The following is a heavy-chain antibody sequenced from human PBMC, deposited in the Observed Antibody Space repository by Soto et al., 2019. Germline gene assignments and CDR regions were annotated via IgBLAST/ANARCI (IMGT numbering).Heavy chain of an antibody. CDR2: IKDDGTEK. CDR1: EMTFSLFS. V-gene: IGHV3-7*01. J-gene: IGHJ6*03. Sequence: DVRLVEAGGGLVQTGKSLRLSCEVSEMTFSLFSMSWVRRVPGKRLEWVATIKDDGTEKSYVESVKGRFTISRDNDKNSLYLEMNDLRVDDSSVYYCVRVPLAIEGGNYYYYSIDVWGKGTTVTVSS. CDR3: VRVPLAIEGGNYYYYSIDV. D-gene: IGHD2-2*01.